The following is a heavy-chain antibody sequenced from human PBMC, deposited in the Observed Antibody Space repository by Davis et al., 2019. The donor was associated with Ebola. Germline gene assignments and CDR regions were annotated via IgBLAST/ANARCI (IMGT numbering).Heavy chain of an antibody. CDR3: ACQRYYYYGMDV. J-gene: IGHJ6*02. Sequence: GESLKISCKGSGYSFTSYWISWVRQMPGKGLEWMGRIDPSDSYTNYSPSFRGHVTISADKSISTAYLQWSSLKASDTAMYYCACQRYYYYGMDVWGQGTTVTVSS. CDR2: IDPSDSYT. V-gene: IGHV5-10-1*01. CDR1: GYSFTSYW.